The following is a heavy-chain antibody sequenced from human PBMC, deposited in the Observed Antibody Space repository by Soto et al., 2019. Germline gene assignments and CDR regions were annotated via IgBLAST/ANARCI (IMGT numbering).Heavy chain of an antibody. CDR1: GFNFSSYG. V-gene: IGHV3-33*01. Sequence: GGSLRLSCAASGFNFSSYGMHWVRQAPGKGLEWVAVIWYDGSNKYYADSVKGRFTISRDNSKNTLYLQMNSLRAEDTAVYYCARDAVTTFGYYYYGMDVWGQGTTVTVSS. CDR3: ARDAVTTFGYYYYGMDV. D-gene: IGHD4-4*01. J-gene: IGHJ6*02. CDR2: IWYDGSNK.